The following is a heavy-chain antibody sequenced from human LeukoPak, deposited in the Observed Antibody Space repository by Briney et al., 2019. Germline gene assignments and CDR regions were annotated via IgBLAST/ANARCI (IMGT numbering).Heavy chain of an antibody. Sequence: GGPLRLSCAASGFSFSRFAMHWVRQAPGKGLEYVSTITYNGGRTYYGNSVKGRFTISRDNSKNTLYLQMDSLRAEDMAVYYCARERYSGYDFDAFDMWGQGTMVTVSS. CDR2: ITYNGGRT. D-gene: IGHD5-12*01. V-gene: IGHV3-64*01. J-gene: IGHJ3*02. CDR3: ARERYSGYDFDAFDM. CDR1: GFSFSRFA.